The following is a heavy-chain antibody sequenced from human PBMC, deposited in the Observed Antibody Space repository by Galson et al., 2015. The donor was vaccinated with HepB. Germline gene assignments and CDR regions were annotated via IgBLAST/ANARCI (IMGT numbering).Heavy chain of an antibody. D-gene: IGHD6-13*01. CDR2: IRSKANSYAT. Sequence: SLRLSCAASGFTFSGSAMHWVRQASGKGLEWVGRIRSKANSYATAYAASVKGRFTISRDDSKNTAYLQMNSLKTEDTAVYYCTRPGIAAATTSYWGQGTLVTVSS. CDR1: GFTFSGSA. V-gene: IGHV3-73*01. J-gene: IGHJ4*02. CDR3: TRPGIAAATTSY.